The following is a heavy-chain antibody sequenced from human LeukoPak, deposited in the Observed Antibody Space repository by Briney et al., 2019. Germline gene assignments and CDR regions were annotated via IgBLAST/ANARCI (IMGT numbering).Heavy chain of an antibody. Sequence: GGSLRLSCAASGYPFSRYWMSWFRQAPGKGREGVPNIKKDESEKYYVDSVKGRFTIARDNAKNSLYLQMNSLRAEDTAVYYCARDGGGYCSSTSCLVDYYYYYYMDVWGKGTTVTVSS. CDR1: GYPFSRYW. CDR2: IKKDESEK. CDR3: ARDGGGYCSSTSCLVDYYYYYYMDV. J-gene: IGHJ6*03. D-gene: IGHD2-2*01. V-gene: IGHV3-7*01.